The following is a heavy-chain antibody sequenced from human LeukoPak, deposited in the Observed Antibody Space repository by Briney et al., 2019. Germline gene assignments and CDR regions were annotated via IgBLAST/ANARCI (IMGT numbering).Heavy chain of an antibody. Sequence: ASVKVSCKASGYTFTSHGISWVRQAPGQGLEWMGRIRPLTGDTDYALNLQGRVTLSTDTSTSTAYMELRSLRSDDTAVYYCARVRDYLFDYWGQGTLVTVSS. J-gene: IGHJ4*02. D-gene: IGHD2/OR15-2a*01. V-gene: IGHV1-18*01. CDR3: ARVRDYLFDY. CDR2: IRPLTGDT. CDR1: GYTFTSHG.